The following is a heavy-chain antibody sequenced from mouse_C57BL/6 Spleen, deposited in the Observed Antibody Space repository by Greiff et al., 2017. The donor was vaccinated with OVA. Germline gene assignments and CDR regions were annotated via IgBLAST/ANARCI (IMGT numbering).Heavy chain of an antibody. CDR3: ARLRPYDLDY. CDR1: GYSITSGYY. V-gene: IGHV3-6*01. D-gene: IGHD6-5*01. J-gene: IGHJ2*01. CDR2: ISYDGSN. Sequence: EVQLQESGPGLVKPSQSLSLTCSVTGYSITSGYYWNWIRQFPGNKLEWMGYISYDGSNNYNPSLKNRISITRDTSKNQFFLKLNSVTTEDTATYYCARLRPYDLDYWGQGTTLTVSS.